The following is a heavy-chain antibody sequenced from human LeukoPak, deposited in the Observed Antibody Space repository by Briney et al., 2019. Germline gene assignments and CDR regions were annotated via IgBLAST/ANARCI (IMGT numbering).Heavy chain of an antibody. CDR3: AAAAGHYYFDY. Sequence: GGSLRLSCAASGFTFSNYALHWVRQAPGKGLEYVSAISSNGDATFYANSVKGRFTISRDNSKNTLYLQMNSLRAEDTAVYYCAAAAGHYYFDYWGQGTLVTVSS. D-gene: IGHD6-13*01. V-gene: IGHV3-64*01. CDR1: GFTFSNYA. J-gene: IGHJ4*02. CDR2: ISSNGDAT.